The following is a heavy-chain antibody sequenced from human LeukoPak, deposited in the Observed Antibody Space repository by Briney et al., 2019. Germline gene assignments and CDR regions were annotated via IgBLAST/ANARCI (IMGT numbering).Heavy chain of an antibody. V-gene: IGHV3-23*01. CDR2: ISGSGGST. CDR1: GFTFSSYA. CDR3: AKDPYSSSWSVGNYFDY. Sequence: GGSLRLSCAASGFTFSSYAMSWVRQAPGRGLEWVSAISGSGGSTYYADSVKGRFTISRDNSKNTLYLQMNSLRAEDTAVYYCAKDPYSSSWSVGNYFDYWGQGTLVTVSS. D-gene: IGHD6-13*01. J-gene: IGHJ4*02.